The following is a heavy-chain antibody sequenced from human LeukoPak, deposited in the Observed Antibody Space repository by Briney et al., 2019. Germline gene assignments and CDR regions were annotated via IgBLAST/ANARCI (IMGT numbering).Heavy chain of an antibody. V-gene: IGHV4-59*11. CDR2: IYYSGST. CDR3: ARDTSHYDFWSGYYYYYMDV. D-gene: IGHD3-3*01. Sequence: SETLSLTCTVSGGSISSHYWSWIRQPPGRGPEWIGYIYYSGSTNYNPSPKSRVTISVDTSKNQFSLKLSSVTAADTAVYYCARDTSHYDFWSGYYYYYMDVWGKGTTVTVSS. J-gene: IGHJ6*03. CDR1: GGSISSHY.